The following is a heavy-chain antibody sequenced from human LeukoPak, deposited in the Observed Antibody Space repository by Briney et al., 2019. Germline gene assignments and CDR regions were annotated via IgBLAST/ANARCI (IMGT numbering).Heavy chain of an antibody. J-gene: IGHJ4*02. CDR1: GFTFTTYW. D-gene: IGHD4-17*01. V-gene: IGHV3-48*04. CDR3: ARNAYDYGDYYFDY. CDR2: ISSSGSTI. Sequence: GGSLRLSCAASGFTFTTYWMTWVRQAPGEGLEWVSYISSSGSTIYYADSVKGRFTISRDNAKNSLYLQMNSLRAEDTAVYYCARNAYDYGDYYFDYWGQGTLVTVSS.